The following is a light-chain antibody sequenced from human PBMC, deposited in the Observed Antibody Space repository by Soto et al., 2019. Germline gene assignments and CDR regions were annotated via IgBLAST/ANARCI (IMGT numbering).Light chain of an antibody. CDR2: DAS. CDR1: QSIAYR. Sequence: DIQMTQSPSTLSASIGDRVTISCRASQSIAYRLAWYQQKPGTAPRLLIYDASSLEGGVPIRFSGSGSGTEFTLTISGLQPDDFAIYHCQQYQSYSWSFGQGTRVEIK. V-gene: IGKV1-5*01. J-gene: IGKJ1*01. CDR3: QQYQSYSWS.